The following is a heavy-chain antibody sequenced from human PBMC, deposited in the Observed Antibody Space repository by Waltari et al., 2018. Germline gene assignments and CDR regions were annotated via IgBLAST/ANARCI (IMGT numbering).Heavy chain of an antibody. V-gene: IGHV3-7*01. CDR1: GCRLIAYW. J-gene: IGHJ4*02. Sequence: EVQVVESGGGLVQPGGSLRLSCASSGCRLIAYWITWVRQAPGKGWEWVASIQHDGNEKYYVASVNGRFTISRDNAKDSLYLQMSSLRADDPALYYCARGFRAFDYWGQGTLVTVSS. CDR2: IQHDGNEK. CDR3: ARGFRAFDY.